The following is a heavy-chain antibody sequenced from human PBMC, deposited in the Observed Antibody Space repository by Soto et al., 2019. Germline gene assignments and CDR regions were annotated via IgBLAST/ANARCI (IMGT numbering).Heavy chain of an antibody. Sequence: SETLSLTCAVSGGSISSGGYSWSWIRQPPGKGLEWIGYIYHSGSTYYNPSLKSRVTISVDRSKNQFSLKLSSVTAADTAVYYCARGGDIAAAGTSYYYGMDVWGQGTTV. CDR2: IYHSGST. CDR3: ARGGDIAAAGTSYYYGMDV. V-gene: IGHV4-30-2*01. CDR1: GGSISSGGYS. D-gene: IGHD6-13*01. J-gene: IGHJ6*02.